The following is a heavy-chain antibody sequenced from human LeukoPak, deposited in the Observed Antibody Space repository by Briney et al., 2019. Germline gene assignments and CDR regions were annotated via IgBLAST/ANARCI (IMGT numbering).Heavy chain of an antibody. J-gene: IGHJ4*02. V-gene: IGHV4-59*08. CDR2: IFYSGST. Sequence: SETLSLTCTVSGGSISSYYWSWIRQPPGRGLEWIGYIFYSGSTNYNPSRKSRVTISVDTSKNQFSLKLSSVTAADTAFYYCARRWGDYWGQGTLVTVSS. D-gene: IGHD3-16*01. CDR1: GGSISSYY. CDR3: ARRWGDY.